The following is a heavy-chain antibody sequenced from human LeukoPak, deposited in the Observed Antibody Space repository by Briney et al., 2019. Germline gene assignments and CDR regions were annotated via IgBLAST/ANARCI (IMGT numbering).Heavy chain of an antibody. V-gene: IGHV4-34*01. CDR3: ARGNSGSYSDAFDI. J-gene: IGHJ3*02. D-gene: IGHD1-26*01. Sequence: HPSETLSLTCAVYGGSFSGYYWSWNRQPPGKGLEWIGEINHSGSTNYNPSLKSRVTISVDTSKNQFSLKLSSVTAADTAVYYCARGNSGSYSDAFDIWGQGTMVTVSS. CDR2: INHSGST. CDR1: GGSFSGYY.